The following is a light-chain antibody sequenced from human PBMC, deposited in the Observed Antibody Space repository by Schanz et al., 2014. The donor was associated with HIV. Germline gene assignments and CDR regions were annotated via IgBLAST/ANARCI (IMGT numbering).Light chain of an antibody. CDR3: HLYGRS. CDR1: QSVSSY. CDR2: GAS. J-gene: IGKJ3*01. Sequence: EIVLTQSPATLSLSPGERATLSCRASQSVSSYLAWYQQKPGQAPRLLIYGASTRATGIPDRFSGSASGTDFALTISRLEPEDFAVYYCHLYGRSFGPGTKVDIK. V-gene: IGKV3-20*01.